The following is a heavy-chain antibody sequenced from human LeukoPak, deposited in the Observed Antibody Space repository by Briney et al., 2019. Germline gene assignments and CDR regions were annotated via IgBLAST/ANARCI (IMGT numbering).Heavy chain of an antibody. CDR3: ARRTTYSNSCFDY. J-gene: IGHJ4*02. Sequence: PSESLSLSCTVSAGSISSNSHYWSWIRQPPGKGLEWIGYIYYSGSTNYNPSLKSRVAISVDTSKNQFSLKLSSVTAADTAVYYCARRTTYSNSCFDYWGQGTLVTVSS. D-gene: IGHD6-13*01. V-gene: IGHV4-61*05. CDR2: IYYSGST. CDR1: AGSISSNSHY.